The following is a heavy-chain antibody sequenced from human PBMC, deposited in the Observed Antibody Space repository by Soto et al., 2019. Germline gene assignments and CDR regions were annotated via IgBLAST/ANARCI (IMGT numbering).Heavy chain of an antibody. D-gene: IGHD6-19*01. CDR2: ISYDGSNE. CDR3: AKSLAVAAGWFDP. V-gene: IGHV3-30*18. Sequence: GGSLRLSSATSGFTFNTYGIHWVRQAPGKGLEWVAFISYDGSNEYYADSVKGRFTISRDNSKNTVFLQMNSLRGEDTAVYYCAKSLAVAAGWFDPWGQGALVTVSS. CDR1: GFTFNTYG. J-gene: IGHJ5*02.